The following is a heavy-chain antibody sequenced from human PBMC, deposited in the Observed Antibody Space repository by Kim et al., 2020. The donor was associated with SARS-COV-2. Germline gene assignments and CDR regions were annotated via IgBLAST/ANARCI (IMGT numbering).Heavy chain of an antibody. J-gene: IGHJ4*02. CDR3: AKRGASGYLDY. CDR1: GFTFSGYA. CDR2: ITGNDGST. V-gene: IGHV3-23*01. D-gene: IGHD3-10*01. Sequence: GGSLRLSCAASGFTFSGYAMTWVRQAPGKGLEWVSAITGNDGSTYYADSVKGRFTISSDNSKNTVYLQMNSLRADDTAMYYCAKRGASGYLDYWGQGVLVPVSS.